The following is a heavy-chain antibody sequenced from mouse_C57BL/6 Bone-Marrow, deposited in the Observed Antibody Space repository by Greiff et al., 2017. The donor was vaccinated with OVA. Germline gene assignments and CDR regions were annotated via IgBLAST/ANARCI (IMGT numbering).Heavy chain of an antibody. Sequence: EVQLQESGGGLVQPGGSLKLSCAASGFTFSDYGMAWVRQAPRKGPEWVAFISNLAYSICYADTVTGRFTISRENAKNTLYLEMSSLRSEDTAMYYCARLDYYGSSHFDYWGQGTTLTVSS. D-gene: IGHD1-1*01. V-gene: IGHV5-15*01. CDR3: ARLDYYGSSHFDY. CDR2: ISNLAYSI. CDR1: GFTFSDYG. J-gene: IGHJ2*01.